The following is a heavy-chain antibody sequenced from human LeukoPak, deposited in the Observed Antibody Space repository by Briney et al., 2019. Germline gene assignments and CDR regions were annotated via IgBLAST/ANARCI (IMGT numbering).Heavy chain of an antibody. CDR2: IYTSGST. Sequence: SQTLSLTCTVSGGSISSGSYYWSWIRQPAGKGLEWIGRIYTSGSTNYNPSLKSRVTMSVGTYKNQFSLKLSSVTAADTAVYYCARAFDYSGNSFFHAFDVWGQGTRVTVSS. D-gene: IGHD4-23*01. CDR1: GGSISSGSYY. V-gene: IGHV4-61*02. CDR3: ARAFDYSGNSFFHAFDV. J-gene: IGHJ3*01.